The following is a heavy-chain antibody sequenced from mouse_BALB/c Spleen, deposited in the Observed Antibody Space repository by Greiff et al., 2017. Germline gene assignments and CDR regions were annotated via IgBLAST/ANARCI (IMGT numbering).Heavy chain of an antibody. V-gene: IGHV1-14*01. J-gene: IGHJ3*01. CDR2: INPYNDGT. CDR1: GYTFTSYV. D-gene: IGHD4-1*01. Sequence: EVQLQQSGPELVKPGASVKMSCKASGYTFTSYVMHWVKQKPGQGLEWIGYINPYNDGTKYNEKFKGKATLTSDKSSSTAYMELSSLTSEDSAVYYCARGEELAWFAYWGQGTLVTVSA. CDR3: ARGEELAWFAY.